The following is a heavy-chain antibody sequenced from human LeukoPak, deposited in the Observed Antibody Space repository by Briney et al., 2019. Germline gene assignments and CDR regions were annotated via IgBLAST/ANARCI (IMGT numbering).Heavy chain of an antibody. Sequence: SETLSLTCAVYGGSFSDYYWSWIRQPPGKGLEWIGEINHSGSTNYNPSLKSRVTISVDTSKNQFSLKLSSVTAADTAVYYCARGRLGIMDWGQGTLVTVSS. CDR1: GGSFSDYY. V-gene: IGHV4-34*01. CDR3: ARGRLGIMD. D-gene: IGHD6-19*01. J-gene: IGHJ4*02. CDR2: INHSGST.